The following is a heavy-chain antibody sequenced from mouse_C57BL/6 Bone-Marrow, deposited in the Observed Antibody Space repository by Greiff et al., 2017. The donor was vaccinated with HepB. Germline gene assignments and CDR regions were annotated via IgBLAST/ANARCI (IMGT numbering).Heavy chain of an antibody. Sequence: QVQLQQPGAELVKPGASVKLSCKASGYTFTSYWMHWVKQRPGQGLEWIGMIHPNSGSTNYNEKFNSKATLTVDKSSSTAYMQLSSLTSEDSAVYYCARYYYGSSYVVYFDYWGQGTTLTVSS. D-gene: IGHD1-1*01. CDR1: GYTFTSYW. V-gene: IGHV1-64*01. CDR3: ARYYYGSSYVVYFDY. CDR2: IHPNSGST. J-gene: IGHJ2*01.